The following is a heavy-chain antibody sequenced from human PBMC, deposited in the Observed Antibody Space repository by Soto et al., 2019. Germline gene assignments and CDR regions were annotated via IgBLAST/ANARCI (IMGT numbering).Heavy chain of an antibody. Sequence: QVQLQQWGAGLLKPSETLSLTCAVYGGSFSGSYWSGIRQPPGKGLEWIGEINHSGSTNYNPSLKSRVTISVDTSKNQFSLKLSSVTAADTAVYYCAREEETTLPLWDYWGQGTLVTVSS. CDR2: INHSGST. J-gene: IGHJ4*02. D-gene: IGHD4-17*01. CDR1: GGSFSGSY. V-gene: IGHV4-34*01. CDR3: AREEETTLPLWDY.